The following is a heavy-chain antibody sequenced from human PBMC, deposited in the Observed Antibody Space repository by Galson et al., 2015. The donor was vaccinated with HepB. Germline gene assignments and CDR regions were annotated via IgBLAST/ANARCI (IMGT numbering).Heavy chain of an antibody. CDR1: GFTFSVYT. CDR3: AKDSGLGGEYY. J-gene: IGHJ4*02. D-gene: IGHD3-16*01. CDR2: IRGSGTGT. V-gene: IGHV3-23*01. Sequence: SLRLSCAASGFTFSVYTMNWVRQAPGKGLEWVSAIRGSGTGTYYADSVKGRFTISRDDSKNTLFLQLNSLRAEDTAIYYCAKDSGLGGEYYWGQGILVTVSS.